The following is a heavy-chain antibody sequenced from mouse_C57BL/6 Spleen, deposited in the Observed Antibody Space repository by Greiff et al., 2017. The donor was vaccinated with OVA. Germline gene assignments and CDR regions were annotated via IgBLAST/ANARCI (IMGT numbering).Heavy chain of an antibody. CDR2: INPNNGGT. J-gene: IGHJ3*01. CDR1: GYTFTDYN. D-gene: IGHD1-1*01. V-gene: IGHV1-22*01. Sequence: EVQLQQSGPELVKPGASVKMSCKASGYTFTDYNMHWVKQSHGKSLEWIGYINPNNGGTSYNQKFKGKATLTVNKSSSTAYMELRSLTSEDSAVYYCARDDYGSSFFAYWGQGTLVTVSA. CDR3: ARDDYGSSFFAY.